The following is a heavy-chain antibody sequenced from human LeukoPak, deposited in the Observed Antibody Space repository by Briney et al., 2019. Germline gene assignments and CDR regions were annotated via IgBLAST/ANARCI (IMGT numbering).Heavy chain of an antibody. V-gene: IGHV4-4*07. CDR1: GGSISSYF. D-gene: IGHD2-21*01. CDR2: ISTSGST. Sequence: SETLSLTCAVSGGSISSYFWTWIRQPAGKGLEWIRRISTSGSTNYNPSLKSRVSMSLDTSKNQLSLKLSSVTAADTAVYYCARDDVVWGGNNWFDPWGQGTLVTVSS. CDR3: ARDDVVWGGNNWFDP. J-gene: IGHJ5*02.